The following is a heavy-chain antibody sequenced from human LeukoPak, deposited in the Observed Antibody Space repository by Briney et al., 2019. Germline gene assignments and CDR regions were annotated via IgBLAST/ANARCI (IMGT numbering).Heavy chain of an antibody. D-gene: IGHD3-10*01. CDR2: INPNSGGT. CDR1: GHTFTGYY. Sequence: ASVKVSCKASGHTFTGYYMHWVRQAPGQGLEWMGWINPNSGGTNYAQKFQGRVTMTRDTSISTAYMELSRLRSDDTAVYYCARAAYGSGVNNWFDPWGQGTLVTVSS. CDR3: ARAAYGSGVNNWFDP. V-gene: IGHV1-2*02. J-gene: IGHJ5*02.